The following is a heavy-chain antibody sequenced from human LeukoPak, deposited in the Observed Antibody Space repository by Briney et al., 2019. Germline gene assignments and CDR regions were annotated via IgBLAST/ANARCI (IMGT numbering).Heavy chain of an antibody. V-gene: IGHV1-2*02. J-gene: IGHJ6*02. CDR2: INPNSGGT. D-gene: IGHD6-13*01. CDR1: GYTFTGYY. CDR3: ARDLLAYSSSWNYYCGMDV. Sequence: ASVKVSCKASGYTFTGYYMHWVRQAPGQGLEWMGWINPNSGGTNYAQKFQGRVTMTRDTSISTAYMELSRLRSDDTAVYYCARDLLAYSSSWNYYCGMDVWGQGTTVTVSS.